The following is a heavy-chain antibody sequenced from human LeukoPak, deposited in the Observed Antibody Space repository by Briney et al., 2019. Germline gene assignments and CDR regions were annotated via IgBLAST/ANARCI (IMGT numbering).Heavy chain of an antibody. CDR1: GFTFSSYW. J-gene: IGHJ4*02. CDR2: IKQDGSEK. Sequence: GGSLRLSCAASGFTFSSYWMSWVRQAPGKGLEWVANIKQDGSEKYYVDSVKGRFTISRDNAKNSLYLQMNSLRVEDTAVYYCARESRYCSSTSCYYYFDYWGQGTLVTVSS. D-gene: IGHD2-2*01. V-gene: IGHV3-7*03. CDR3: ARESRYCSSTSCYYYFDY.